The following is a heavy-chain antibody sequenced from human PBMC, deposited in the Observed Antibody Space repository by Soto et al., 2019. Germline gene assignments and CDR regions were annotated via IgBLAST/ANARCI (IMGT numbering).Heavy chain of an antibody. D-gene: IGHD2-21*01. CDR3: GGICGDGIWS. CDR2: ISSNGGTT. Sequence: EVQLVESGGGLVQPGGSLRLSCAASGFTFSSYSMHWVRQAPGKGLEYVSAISSNGGTTSYANSVKGRFTISRDNSKNLLEFQMGRLRAEDIAVYYCGGICGDGIWSLGPGTLVTVSS. J-gene: IGHJ5*02. V-gene: IGHV3-64*01. CDR1: GFTFSSYS.